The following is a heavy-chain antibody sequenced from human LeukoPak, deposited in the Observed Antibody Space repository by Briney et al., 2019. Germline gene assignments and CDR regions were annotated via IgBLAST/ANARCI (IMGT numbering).Heavy chain of an antibody. CDR1: GYTFTSYG. Sequence: GASVKVSCKASGYTFTSYGISWVRQAPGQGLEWMGWISAYNGNTNYVQKLQGRVTMTTDTSTSTAYMELRSLRSDDTAVYYCARDLERITMVRGVGDYWGQGTLVTVSS. V-gene: IGHV1-18*01. CDR2: ISAYNGNT. J-gene: IGHJ4*02. D-gene: IGHD3-10*01. CDR3: ARDLERITMVRGVGDY.